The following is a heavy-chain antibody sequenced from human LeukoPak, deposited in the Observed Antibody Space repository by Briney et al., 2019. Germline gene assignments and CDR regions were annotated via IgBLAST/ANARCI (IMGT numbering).Heavy chain of an antibody. J-gene: IGHJ4*02. CDR1: GGSISSYY. CDR3: ARGRYGSASYYFDY. D-gene: IGHD6-25*01. V-gene: IGHV4-4*09. CDR2: IYTSGST. Sequence: SETLSLTCTVSGGSISSYYWSWIRQPPGKGLEWIGYIYTSGSTNYNPSLKSRVTISVDPSKNQFSLKLSSVTAADTAVYYCARGRYGSASYYFDYWSRGTLVTVSS.